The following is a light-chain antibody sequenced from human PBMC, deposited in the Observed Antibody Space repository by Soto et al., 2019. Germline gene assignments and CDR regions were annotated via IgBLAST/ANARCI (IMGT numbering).Light chain of an antibody. J-gene: IGLJ1*01. CDR3: QTWGTGIRV. CDR1: SGHSNYA. Sequence: QTVVTQSPSASASLGASVKLTCTLSSGHSNYAIAWHQQQPEKGPRYLMKVNSDGSHRKGDGIPDRFSGSSSGAQRYLTISSHQSEDEADYYCQTWGTGIRVFGTGTKLTVL. V-gene: IGLV4-69*01. CDR2: VNSDGSH.